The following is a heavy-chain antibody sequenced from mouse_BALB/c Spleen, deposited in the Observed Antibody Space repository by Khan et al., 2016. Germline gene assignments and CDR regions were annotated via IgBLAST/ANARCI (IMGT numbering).Heavy chain of an antibody. CDR2: ISYSGST. Sequence: EVQLQESGPGLVKPSQSLSLTCTVTGYSITSDYAWNWIRQFPGNKLEWMGYISYSGSTSYNPSLKSRISITRDTSKNQFFLQLNSVTTEDTATYYCVRFRDDGYYFFDYWGQGTTLTVSS. J-gene: IGHJ2*01. CDR1: GYSITSDYA. D-gene: IGHD2-3*01. V-gene: IGHV3-2*02. CDR3: VRFRDDGYYFFDY.